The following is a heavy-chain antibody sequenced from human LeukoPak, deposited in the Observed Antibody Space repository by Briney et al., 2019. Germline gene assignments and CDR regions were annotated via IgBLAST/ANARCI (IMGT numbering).Heavy chain of an antibody. CDR3: ATDYSSSWYPGDY. CDR1: GFTFSSYW. Sequence: GGSLRLSCAASGFTFSSYWMSWVRQAPGKGLEWVANIKQDGSEKYYVDSVKGRFTISRDNAKNSLYLQMNSLRAEDTAVYCCATDYSSSWYPGDYWGQGTLVTVSS. D-gene: IGHD6-13*01. V-gene: IGHV3-7*01. J-gene: IGHJ4*02. CDR2: IKQDGSEK.